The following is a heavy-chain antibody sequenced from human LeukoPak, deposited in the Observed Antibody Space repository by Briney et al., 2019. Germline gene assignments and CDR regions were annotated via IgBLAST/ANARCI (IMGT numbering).Heavy chain of an antibody. CDR1: GFTFSSYA. CDR3: AKEGGGDSSGWYYFDY. V-gene: IGHV3-23*01. J-gene: IGHJ4*02. Sequence: GGSLRLSCAASGFTFSSYAMSWVRQAPGKGPEWVSAISGRGGSTYYADSVKGRFTISRDNSKNTLYLQMNSLRAEDTAVYYCAKEGGGDSSGWYYFDYWGQGTLVTVSS. D-gene: IGHD6-19*01. CDR2: ISGRGGST.